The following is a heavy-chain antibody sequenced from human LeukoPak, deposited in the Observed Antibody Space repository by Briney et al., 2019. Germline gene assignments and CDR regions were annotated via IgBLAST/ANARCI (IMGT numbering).Heavy chain of an antibody. Sequence: GGSLRLSCAASQFTFSNYPMSWVRQAPGKGLEWVSVISTTGSTTYYADSVKGRFTISRDNSKNTLYLHMNSLTAEDTAVYYCAKGGRTYPFHSWGQGTLVIVSS. D-gene: IGHD3/OR15-3a*01. J-gene: IGHJ4*02. CDR1: QFTFSNYP. CDR2: ISTTGSTT. V-gene: IGHV3-23*01. CDR3: AKGGRTYPFHS.